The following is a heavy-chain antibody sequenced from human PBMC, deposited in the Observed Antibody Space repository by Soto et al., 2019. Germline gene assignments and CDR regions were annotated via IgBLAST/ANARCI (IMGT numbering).Heavy chain of an antibody. J-gene: IGHJ4*02. CDR1: GFTVSSNI. CDR2: ICSGGST. D-gene: IGHD3-10*01. Sequence: EVQLVESGGGLVQPGGSLRLPCAASGFTVSSNIMSWVRQAPGKGLERVSVICSGGSTYYADSVKVRFTISRDNSKNTLYLQMNSLRGEDTAVYYCARSFIRGGGASAFDYWGQGTLVTVSS. CDR3: ARSFIRGGGASAFDY. V-gene: IGHV3-66*01.